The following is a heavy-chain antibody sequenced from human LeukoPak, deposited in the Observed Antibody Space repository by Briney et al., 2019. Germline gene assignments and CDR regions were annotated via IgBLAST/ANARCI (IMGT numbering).Heavy chain of an antibody. V-gene: IGHV1-69*05. CDR1: GGTFSSYA. D-gene: IGHD2-2*01. CDR2: IIPIFGTA. Sequence: SVKVSCKASGGTFSSYAISWVRQAPGQGLEWMGGIIPIFGTANYAQKFQGRVTITTDESTSTAYMELSSLRSEDTAVYYCARFVLVPAALDYWGQGTQVTVSS. J-gene: IGHJ4*02. CDR3: ARFVLVPAALDY.